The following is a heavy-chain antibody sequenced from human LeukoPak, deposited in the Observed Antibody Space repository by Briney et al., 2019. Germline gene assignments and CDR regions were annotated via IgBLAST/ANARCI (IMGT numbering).Heavy chain of an antibody. V-gene: IGHV1-8*01. CDR2: MNPNSGNT. D-gene: IGHD6-13*01. CDR3: ARERTLTYGAAAGTTCNWFDP. J-gene: IGHJ5*02. CDR1: GYTFTSYD. Sequence: ASVKVSCKASGYTFTSYDINWVRQATGQGLEWMGWMNPNSGNTGYAQKFQGRVTMTRDTSISTAYMELSRLRSDDTAVYYCARERTLTYGAAAGTTCNWFDPWGQGTLVTVSS.